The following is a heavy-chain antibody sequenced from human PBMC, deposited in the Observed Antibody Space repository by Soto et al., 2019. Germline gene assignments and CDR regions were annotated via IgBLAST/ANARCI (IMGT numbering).Heavy chain of an antibody. CDR1: GFTFSSYG. J-gene: IGHJ4*02. CDR3: AKDQGSSWYRGDFDY. CDR2: ISYDGSNK. Sequence: QVQLVESGGGVVQPGRSLRLSCAASGFTFSSYGMHWVRQAPGKGLEWVAVISYDGSNKYYADSVKGRFTISRDNSKNTLYLQMNSLRAEDTAVYYCAKDQGSSWYRGDFDYWGQRTLVTVSS. V-gene: IGHV3-30*18. D-gene: IGHD6-13*01.